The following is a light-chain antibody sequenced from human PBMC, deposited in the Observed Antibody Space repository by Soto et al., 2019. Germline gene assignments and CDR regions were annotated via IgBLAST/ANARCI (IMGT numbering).Light chain of an antibody. Sequence: IVLTQSPATLSLSPGESATLSCRASQSVDNYLAWYKQKPGQAPRLLSYAASKRATGIPGRFSGSGSGTDFTLTISSLQPEDAETYYCQNFDSAPQTFGQGTKVDIK. CDR3: QNFDSAPQT. J-gene: IGKJ1*01. V-gene: IGKV3-11*01. CDR1: QSVDNY. CDR2: AAS.